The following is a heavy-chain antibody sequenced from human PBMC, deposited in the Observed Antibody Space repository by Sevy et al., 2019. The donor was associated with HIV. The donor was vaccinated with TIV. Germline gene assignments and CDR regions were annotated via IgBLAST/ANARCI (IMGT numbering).Heavy chain of an antibody. J-gene: IGHJ5*02. CDR1: GGSISSGGYS. CDR3: ARGGGYCSSTSCYLGGIWPNWFDP. D-gene: IGHD2-2*01. V-gene: IGHV4-30-2*01. Sequence: SETLSLTCAVSGGSISSGGYSWSWIRQPPGKGLEWIGYIYHSGRTYYNPSLKSRVTISVDRSKNQFSLKLSSVTAADTAVYYCARGGGYCSSTSCYLGGIWPNWFDPWGQGTLVTVSS. CDR2: IYHSGRT.